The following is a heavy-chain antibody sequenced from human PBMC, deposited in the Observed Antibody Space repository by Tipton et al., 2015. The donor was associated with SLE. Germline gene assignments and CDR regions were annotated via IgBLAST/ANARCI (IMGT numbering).Heavy chain of an antibody. CDR2: INHSGST. V-gene: IGHV4-34*01. D-gene: IGHD2-2*01. J-gene: IGHJ3*02. CDR1: GGSFSGYY. CDR3: AREDIVIVPAAAGWAFDI. Sequence: TLSLTCAVYGGSFSGYYWSWIRQPPGKGLEWIGEINHSGSTNYNPSLKSRVTISVDTSKNQFSLKLRSVTAADTAVYYCAREDIVIVPAAAGWAFDIWGQGTMVTVSS.